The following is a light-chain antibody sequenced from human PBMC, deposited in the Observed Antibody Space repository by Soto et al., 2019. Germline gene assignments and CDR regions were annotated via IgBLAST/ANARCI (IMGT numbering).Light chain of an antibody. CDR1: QSVSSSY. CDR2: GAS. Sequence: EIVLTQSPGTLSLSPGERATLSCRASQSVSSSYLAWYQQKPGQAPRLLIYGASSRATGIPDRFSGSGSGTDFTLTISRLEPEYVEVYYCQQYGSSPPTFGQGTKVEIK. CDR3: QQYGSSPPT. J-gene: IGKJ1*01. V-gene: IGKV3-20*01.